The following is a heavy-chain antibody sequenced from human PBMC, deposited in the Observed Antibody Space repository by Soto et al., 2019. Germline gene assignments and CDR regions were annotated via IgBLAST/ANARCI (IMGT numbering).Heavy chain of an antibody. V-gene: IGHV4-59*01. CDR1: GGSISSYY. J-gene: IGHJ6*02. D-gene: IGHD6-19*01. CDR2: IYYSGST. Sequence: SLTWSGCGGSISSYYWSWIRQPPGKGLEWIGYIYYSGSTNYNPSLKSRVTISVDTSKNQFSLKLSSVTAADPAVYYCARGVVRGSGWYFRTYYYYSGMDVWGQGTRVTVYS. CDR3: ARGVVRGSGWYFRTYYYYSGMDV.